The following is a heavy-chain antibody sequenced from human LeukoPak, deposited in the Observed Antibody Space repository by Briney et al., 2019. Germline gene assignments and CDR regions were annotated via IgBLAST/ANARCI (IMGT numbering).Heavy chain of an antibody. CDR3: AKGESITSAWFDS. Sequence: GGSLRLSCAASGFSFRSYGMHWVRQAPGKGMEWVAVISSDEINEYYADSVKGRFTISRDNSKNTLYLQINSLRGEDTAVYYCAKGESITSAWFDSWGQGTLVTVSS. V-gene: IGHV3-30*18. J-gene: IGHJ5*01. CDR2: ISSDEINE. CDR1: GFSFRSYG. D-gene: IGHD5-24*01.